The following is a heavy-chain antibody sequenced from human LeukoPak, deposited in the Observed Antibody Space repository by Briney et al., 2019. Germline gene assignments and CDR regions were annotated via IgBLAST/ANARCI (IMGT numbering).Heavy chain of an antibody. V-gene: IGHV4-34*01. CDR2: INHSRGT. CDR3: AREDYYFDS. CDR1: GGSITAYY. Sequence: PSETLSLTRSVYGGSITAYYWSWIRQPPGKGLEWIGEINHSRGTKYNPSLESRVTILLGASKNEFSLNLNSVTAADTAVYYCAREDYYFDSWGQGTLVTVSS. J-gene: IGHJ4*02.